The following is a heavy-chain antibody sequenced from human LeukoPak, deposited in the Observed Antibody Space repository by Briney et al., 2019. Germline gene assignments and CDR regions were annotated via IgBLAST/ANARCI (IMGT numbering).Heavy chain of an antibody. CDR2: IYHSGST. J-gene: IGHJ5*02. CDR3: ARMQLERRYWFDP. CDR1: GGSISSGGYY. Sequence: SQTLSLTCTVSGGSISSGGYYWSWIRQPPGKGLEWIGYIYHSGSTYYNPSLKSRVTISVDRSKNQFSLKLSSVTAADTAVYYCARMQLERRYWFDPWGQGTLVTVSS. V-gene: IGHV4-30-2*01. D-gene: IGHD1-1*01.